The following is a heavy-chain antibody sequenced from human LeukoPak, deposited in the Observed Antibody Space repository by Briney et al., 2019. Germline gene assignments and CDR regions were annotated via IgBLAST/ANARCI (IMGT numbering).Heavy chain of an antibody. CDR3: ATKASGWYLRSFGY. J-gene: IGHJ4*02. CDR2: FDPEDGET. CDR1: GYTLTELS. V-gene: IGHV1-24*01. Sequence: ASVKVSCKVSGYTLTELSMHWVRQAPGKGLEWMGGFDPEDGETIYAQKFQGRVTMTEDTSTDTAYMELSSLRSEDTAVYYCATKASGWYLRSFGYWGQGTLVTVSS. D-gene: IGHD6-19*01.